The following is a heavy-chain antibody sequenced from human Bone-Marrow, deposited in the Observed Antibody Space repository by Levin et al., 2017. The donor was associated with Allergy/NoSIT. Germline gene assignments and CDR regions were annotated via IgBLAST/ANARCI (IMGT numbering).Heavy chain of an antibody. CDR3: ARGDRYSGSCYGPDWFDP. Sequence: ASVKVSCKTSGYSFTSYNVYWVRQAPGQGLEWMGYINPNSGNTGYAQKFQGRVIMTRNSSITTAYMELSGPRFEDTAIYYCARGDRYSGSCYGPDWFDPWGQGTQVTVSS. D-gene: IGHD2-15*01. CDR2: INPNSGNT. J-gene: IGHJ5*02. V-gene: IGHV1-8*01. CDR1: GYSFTSYN.